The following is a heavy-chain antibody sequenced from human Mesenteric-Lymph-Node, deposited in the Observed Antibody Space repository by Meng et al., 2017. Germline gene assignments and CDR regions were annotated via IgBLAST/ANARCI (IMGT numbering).Heavy chain of an antibody. D-gene: IGHD6-19*01. V-gene: IGHV4-59*01. CDR2: IFYSGST. Sequence: GSLRLSCTVSCGSISDFYWSWIRQSPGKGLEWIGYIFYSGSTNYNPSLKSRVTISVDRSKNQFSLRLNSVTAADTAVYYCARFRGGSDWPSYYYFGMDVWGQGTTVTVSS. CDR1: CGSISDFY. CDR3: ARFRGGSDWPSYYYFGMDV. J-gene: IGHJ6*02.